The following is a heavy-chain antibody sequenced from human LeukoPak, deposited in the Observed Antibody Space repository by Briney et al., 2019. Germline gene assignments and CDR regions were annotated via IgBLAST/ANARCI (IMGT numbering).Heavy chain of an antibody. D-gene: IGHD6-13*01. J-gene: IGHJ6*02. V-gene: IGHV4-31*03. Sequence: PSETLSLTCTVSGGSISSGGYYWSWIRQHPGQGLEWIGYIYYSGSTYYNPSLKSRVTISVDTSKNQFSLKLSSVTAADTAVYYCARSSNLYSSSWYGGDYYYYGMDVWGQGTTVTVSS. CDR1: GGSISSGGYY. CDR2: IYYSGST. CDR3: ARSSNLYSSSWYGGDYYYYGMDV.